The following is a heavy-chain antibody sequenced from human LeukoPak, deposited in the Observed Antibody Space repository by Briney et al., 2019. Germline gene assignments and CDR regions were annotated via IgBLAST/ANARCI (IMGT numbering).Heavy chain of an antibody. J-gene: IGHJ4*02. Sequence: PGGSLRLSCAASAFTFSNNWMYWVRQAPGKGLAWVSRINNDGGTTNYADSVKGRFTISRDNAKSPLYLQMNPLTAECAPVYDCARGDCVWGTYHYTLDYWGQGTLVTVSS. CDR1: AFTFSNNW. CDR2: INNDGGTT. V-gene: IGHV3-74*01. D-gene: IGHD3-16*02. CDR3: ARGDCVWGTYHYTLDY.